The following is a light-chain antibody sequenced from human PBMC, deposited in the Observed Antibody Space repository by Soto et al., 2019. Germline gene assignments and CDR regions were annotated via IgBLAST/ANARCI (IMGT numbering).Light chain of an antibody. V-gene: IGLV1-44*01. J-gene: IGLJ1*01. CDR3: AGWDDSLNGYV. CDR2: SNN. CDR1: SSNIGRNT. Sequence: QSVLTQLPSASGTPGQRVTISCSGSSSNIGRNTVNWYQHLPGTAPKLLIYSNNQRPSGVPDRFSGSKSGTSASLAISGLQSEDEADYYCAGWDDSLNGYVFGTGTKVTVL.